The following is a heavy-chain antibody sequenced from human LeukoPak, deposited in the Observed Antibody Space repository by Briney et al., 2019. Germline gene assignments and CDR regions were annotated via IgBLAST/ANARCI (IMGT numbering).Heavy chain of an antibody. CDR2: ISSTSSTI. Sequence: TGGSLRLSCAASGFTFSSYRMNWVRQAPGKGLEWVSFISSTSSTIYYADSVKGRFTISRDKAKNSLYLQMNSLRDEDTAVYYCARDSSGYGYFDYWGQGTLVTVSS. V-gene: IGHV3-48*02. CDR3: ARDSSGYGYFDY. J-gene: IGHJ4*02. D-gene: IGHD6-19*01. CDR1: GFTFSSYR.